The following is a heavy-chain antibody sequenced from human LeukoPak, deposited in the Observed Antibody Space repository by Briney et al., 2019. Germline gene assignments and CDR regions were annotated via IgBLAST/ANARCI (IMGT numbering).Heavy chain of an antibody. CDR1: GYTFTSYG. CDR2: ISAYNRNT. D-gene: IGHD6-19*01. Sequence: ASVKVSCKASGYTFTSYGISWVRQAPGQGLEWLGWISAYNRNTNYAQKFQGRVTMTRDTSISTAYMELSRLRSDDTAVYYCARDRGAVAANFDYWGQGTLVTVSS. CDR3: ARDRGAVAANFDY. J-gene: IGHJ4*02. V-gene: IGHV1-18*01.